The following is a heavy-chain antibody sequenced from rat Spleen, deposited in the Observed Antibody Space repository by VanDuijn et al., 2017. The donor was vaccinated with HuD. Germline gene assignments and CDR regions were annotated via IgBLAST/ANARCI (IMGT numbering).Heavy chain of an antibody. Sequence: EVQLVESGGGLVQPGRSLKLSCAASGFTFSDYGMAWVRQAPTKGLEWVTTISFDGSSTYYRDSVKGRFTISRDNAKSSLYLQMDSLRSEDTATYYCARRRGGQYYFDYWGQGVMVTVSS. J-gene: IGHJ2*01. D-gene: IGHD1-11*01. V-gene: IGHV5-29*01. CDR3: ARRRGGQYYFDY. CDR1: GFTFSDYG. CDR2: ISFDGSST.